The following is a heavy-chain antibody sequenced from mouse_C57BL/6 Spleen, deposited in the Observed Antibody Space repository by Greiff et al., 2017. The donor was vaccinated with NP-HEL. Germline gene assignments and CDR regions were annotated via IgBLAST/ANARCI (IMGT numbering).Heavy chain of an antibody. CDR3: AREGKKNWDWYFDV. Sequence: VQLQQSGAELVRPGASVKLSCKASGYTFTDYYINWVKQRPGQGLEWIARIYPGSGNTYYNEKFKGKATLTAEKSSSTAYMQLSSLTSEDSAVYFWAREGKKNWDWYFDVWGTGTTVTVSS. CDR2: IYPGSGNT. J-gene: IGHJ1*03. D-gene: IGHD4-1*01. CDR1: GYTFTDYY. V-gene: IGHV1-76*01.